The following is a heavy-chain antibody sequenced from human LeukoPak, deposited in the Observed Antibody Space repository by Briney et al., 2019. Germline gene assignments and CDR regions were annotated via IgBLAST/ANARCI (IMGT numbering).Heavy chain of an antibody. CDR1: GFTFSSYS. D-gene: IGHD1-14*01. CDR2: ISSSSSYI. Sequence: GGSLRLSCAASGFTFSSYSMNWVRQAPGKGLEWVSSISSSSSYIYYADSVKGRFTISRDNAKNSLYLQMNSLRAEDTAVYYCAKTGSKYQPNWFDPWGQGTLVTVSS. J-gene: IGHJ5*02. CDR3: AKTGSKYQPNWFDP. V-gene: IGHV3-21*01.